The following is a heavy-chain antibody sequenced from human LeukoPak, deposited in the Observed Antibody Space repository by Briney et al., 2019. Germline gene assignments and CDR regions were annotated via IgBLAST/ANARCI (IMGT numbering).Heavy chain of an antibody. CDR2: ISWNSGRI. D-gene: IGHD6-13*01. CDR1: GFTFDDYA. V-gene: IGHV3-9*01. CDR3: AKDIIGGSDSSSWYPTFDY. Sequence: PGRSLRLSYAASGFTFDDYAMHWVRQAPGKGLEWVSGISWNSGRIGYADSVKGRFTISRDNAKNSLYLQMNSLRAEDTALYYCAKDIIGGSDSSSWYPTFDYWGEGTLVTVSS. J-gene: IGHJ4*02.